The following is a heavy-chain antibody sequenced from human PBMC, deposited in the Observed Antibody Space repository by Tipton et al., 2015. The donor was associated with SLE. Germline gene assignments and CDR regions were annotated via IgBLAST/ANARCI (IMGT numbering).Heavy chain of an antibody. J-gene: IGHJ4*02. Sequence: TLSLTCSVSGASISSYYWSWLRQPPGKGLEWIGYIYYSGSTNYNPSLKSRVTISEDTSKNQFSLKLTSVTAADTAVYHCTRVPRYNWNYIADWGQGTLISVSS. D-gene: IGHD1-7*01. V-gene: IGHV4-59*12. CDR3: TRVPRYNWNYIAD. CDR2: IYYSGST. CDR1: GASISSYY.